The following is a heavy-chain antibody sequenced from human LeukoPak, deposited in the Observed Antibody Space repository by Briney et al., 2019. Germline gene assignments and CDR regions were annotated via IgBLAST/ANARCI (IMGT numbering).Heavy chain of an antibody. CDR1: GLTFSSYW. V-gene: IGHV3-7*01. Sequence: PGGSLRLSCAASGLTFSSYWMSWVRKAPGKGLEWVANIKQDGSEKYYVDSVKGRFTISRDNAKNSLYLQMNSLRAEDTAVYYCARDGQWLMGFDYWGQGTLVTVSS. D-gene: IGHD3-22*01. J-gene: IGHJ4*02. CDR3: ARDGQWLMGFDY. CDR2: IKQDGSEK.